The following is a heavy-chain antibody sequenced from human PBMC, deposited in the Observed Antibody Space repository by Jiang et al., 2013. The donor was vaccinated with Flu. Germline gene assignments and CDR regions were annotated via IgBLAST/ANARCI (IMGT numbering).Heavy chain of an antibody. J-gene: IGHJ4*02. V-gene: IGHV4-59*01. CDR1: GGSISSYY. CDR3: ARTRGGDYVDY. CDR2: IYYSGST. D-gene: IGHD3-10*01. Sequence: LLKPSETLSLTCTVSGGSISSYYWSWIRQPPGKGLEWIGYIYYSGSTNYNPSLKSRVTISVDTSKNQFSLKLSSVTAADTAVYYCARTRGGDYVDYWGQGTLVTVSS.